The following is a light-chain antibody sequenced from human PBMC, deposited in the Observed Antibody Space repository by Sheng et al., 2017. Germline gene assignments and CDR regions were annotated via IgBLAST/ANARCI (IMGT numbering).Light chain of an antibody. CDR2: GAS. CDR1: QTVDFNF. J-gene: IGKJ3*01. V-gene: IGKV3-20*01. Sequence: DIVLTQSLGTLSLSPGEKATLSCKASQTVDFNFLAWYQQKPGQAPRLLIYGASSRATGIPPDXFGGSGSGTDFNLTISSLEPEDFAFYYCQQYGTSVGFTFGPGTNVEVK. CDR3: QQYGTSVGFT.